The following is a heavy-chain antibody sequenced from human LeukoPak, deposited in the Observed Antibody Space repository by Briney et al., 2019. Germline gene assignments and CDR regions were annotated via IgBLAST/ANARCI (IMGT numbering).Heavy chain of an antibody. CDR3: ARDRGGSGWYEFER. Sequence: PGGSLRLSCAASGFTFSDYWMSWVRQAPGKGLEWVANIKQDGSEKYYVDSVKGRFTISRDNAKNSLYLQMNSLRAEDTAVYYCARDRGGSGWYEFERWGQGTLVTVSS. CDR2: IKQDGSEK. V-gene: IGHV3-7*01. CDR1: GFTFSDYW. D-gene: IGHD6-19*01. J-gene: IGHJ4*02.